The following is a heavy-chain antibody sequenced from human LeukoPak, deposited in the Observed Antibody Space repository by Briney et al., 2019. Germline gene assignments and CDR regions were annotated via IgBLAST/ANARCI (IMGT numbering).Heavy chain of an antibody. D-gene: IGHD4-17*01. CDR1: GFTFSSYA. CDR2: ISGSGSNT. Sequence: GGSLRLSCAASGFTFSSYAMSWVRQAPGKGLEWVSAISGSGSNTYYADSVKGRFTISRDNSKNTLYLQMNSLRAEDTAVYYCAKDMDYGDYVDDDPWGQGTLVTVSP. J-gene: IGHJ5*02. CDR3: AKDMDYGDYVDDDP. V-gene: IGHV3-23*01.